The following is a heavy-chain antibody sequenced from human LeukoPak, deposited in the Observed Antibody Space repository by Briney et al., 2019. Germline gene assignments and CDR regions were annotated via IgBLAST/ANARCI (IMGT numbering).Heavy chain of an antibody. D-gene: IGHD5-18*01. CDR2: IIPIFGTA. J-gene: IGHJ4*02. CDR1: GGTFSSYA. CDR3: ARGTHLRGYSYGYVFDY. Sequence: SVKVSCKASGGTFSSYAISWVRRAPGQGLEWMGGIIPIFGTANYAQKFQGRVTITADESTSTAYMELSSLRSEDTAVYYCARGTHLRGYSYGYVFDYWGQGTLVTVSS. V-gene: IGHV1-69*01.